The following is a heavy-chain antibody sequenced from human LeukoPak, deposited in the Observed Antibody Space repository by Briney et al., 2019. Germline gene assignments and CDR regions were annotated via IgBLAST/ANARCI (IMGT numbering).Heavy chain of an antibody. V-gene: IGHV1-3*01. J-gene: IGHJ5*02. Sequence: ASVKVSCKASGYTFTSYAMHWVRQAPGQRLEWMGWINAGNGNTKYSQKFQGRVTITRDTSASTAYMELRSLRSDDTAVYYCARDGYCSSTSCYTEGWFDPWGQGTLVTVSS. CDR3: ARDGYCSSTSCYTEGWFDP. CDR1: GYTFTSYA. D-gene: IGHD2-2*02. CDR2: INAGNGNT.